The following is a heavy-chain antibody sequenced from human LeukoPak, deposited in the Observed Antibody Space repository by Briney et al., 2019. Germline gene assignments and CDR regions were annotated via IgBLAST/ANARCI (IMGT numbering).Heavy chain of an antibody. CDR1: GFTFSIYG. V-gene: IGHV3-30*18. CDR2: ISYDGSNE. CDR3: AKGYGRLEYYFDY. D-gene: IGHD3-10*01. Sequence: GGSLRLSCAASGFTFSIYGLHWARQAPGKGLEWVAVISYDGSNEYYVDSVKGRFTISRDNSKDTLYLQMNNLRPDDTAVYYCAKGYGRLEYYFDYWGQGALVTVSS. J-gene: IGHJ4*02.